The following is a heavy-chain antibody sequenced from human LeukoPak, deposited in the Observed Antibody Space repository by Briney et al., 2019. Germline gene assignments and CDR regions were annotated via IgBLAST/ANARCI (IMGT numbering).Heavy chain of an antibody. V-gene: IGHV4-39*01. CDR3: ARRTYGSGSCSGDFDY. CDR2: IYYSGST. D-gene: IGHD3-10*01. J-gene: IGHJ4*02. CDR1: GGSISSSSYY. Sequence: PSETLSLTCTVSGGSISSSSYYWGWIRQPPGKGLEWIGSIYYSGSTYYNPSLKSRVTISVDTSKNQFSLKLSSVTAADTAVYYCARRTYGSGSCSGDFDYWGQGTLVTVSS.